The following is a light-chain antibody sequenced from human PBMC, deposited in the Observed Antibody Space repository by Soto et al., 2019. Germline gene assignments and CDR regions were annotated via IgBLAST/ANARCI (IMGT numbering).Light chain of an antibody. J-gene: IGLJ3*02. CDR2: GNT. Sequence: QSALTQPPSVSGAPGQRVTISCTASSSNIGAGYDVHWYQQLPGTAPKLLIYGNTNRPSGVPDRFSGSKSGTSASLAITGLQAEDEADYYCQSYDSSLSAGVFGGGTKLTVL. CDR3: QSYDSSLSAGV. V-gene: IGLV1-40*01. CDR1: SSNIGAGYD.